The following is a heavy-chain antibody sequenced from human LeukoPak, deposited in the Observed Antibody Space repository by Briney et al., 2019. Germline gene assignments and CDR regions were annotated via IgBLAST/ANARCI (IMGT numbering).Heavy chain of an antibody. CDR2: ISGSGGST. CDR3: AKGTGIAAAGPDLAWDY. V-gene: IGHV3-23*01. Sequence: GGSLRLSCAASGFSFSSYVMNWVRQAPGKGPEWVSAISGSGGSTYYADSVKGRFTISRDNSKNTLYLQMNSLRAEDTAVYYCAKGTGIAAAGPDLAWDYWGQGTLVTVSS. D-gene: IGHD6-13*01. CDR1: GFSFSSYV. J-gene: IGHJ4*02.